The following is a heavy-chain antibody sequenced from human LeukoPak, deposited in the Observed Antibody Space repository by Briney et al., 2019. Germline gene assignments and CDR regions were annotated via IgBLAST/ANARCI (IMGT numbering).Heavy chain of an antibody. CDR2: ISWNSGSI. J-gene: IGHJ3*02. CDR3: AKGITGTTGDAFDI. V-gene: IGHV3-9*03. D-gene: IGHD1-20*01. Sequence: QPGGSLRLSCATSGFTFDDYAMHWVRQAPGKGLEWVSGISWNSGSIGYADSVKGRFTISRDNAKNSLYLQMNSLRAEDMALYYCAKGITGTTGDAFDIWGQGTMVTVSS. CDR1: GFTFDDYA.